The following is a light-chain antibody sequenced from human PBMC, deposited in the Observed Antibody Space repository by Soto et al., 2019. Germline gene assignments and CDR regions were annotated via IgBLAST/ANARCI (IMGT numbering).Light chain of an antibody. Sequence: EIVLTQSPGTLSLSPGERATLSCRASQSVCNSYLAWYQQKPGQAPRLLIYGASSRATDLPDRFSGSGSGTDFTLTISSLEPEDLAVYYCHQYCSSLTFGPGTKVDIK. CDR1: QSVCNSY. V-gene: IGKV3-20*01. CDR2: GAS. CDR3: HQYCSSLT. J-gene: IGKJ3*01.